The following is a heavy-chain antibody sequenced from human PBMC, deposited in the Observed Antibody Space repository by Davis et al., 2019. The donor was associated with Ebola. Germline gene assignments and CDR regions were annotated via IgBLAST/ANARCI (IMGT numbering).Heavy chain of an antibody. CDR2: ISSSRSSI. Sequence: GGSLRLSCAASGFTFTSYGIHWVRQVPGKGLEWVSYISSSRSSIHYADSVKGRFTISRDNSKNTVYLQMNSLRAEDTAVYYCAKGGYSYGFFLDYYYMDVWGKGTTVTVSS. V-gene: IGHV3-NL1*01. J-gene: IGHJ6*03. CDR3: AKGGYSYGFFLDYYYMDV. D-gene: IGHD5-18*01. CDR1: GFTFTSYG.